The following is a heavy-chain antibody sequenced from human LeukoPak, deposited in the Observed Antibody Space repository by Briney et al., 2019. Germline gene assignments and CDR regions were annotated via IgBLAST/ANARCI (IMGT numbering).Heavy chain of an antibody. CDR3: ARDSYWLGGTIGAFDI. D-gene: IGHD3-10*01. Sequence: PGGSLRLSCAASGFTFSSYSMNWVRQAPGKGLEWVSSISSSSSYIYYADSVKGRFTISRDNAKTSLYLQINSLRAEDTAVYYCARDSYWLGGTIGAFDIWGQGTMVTVSS. CDR2: ISSSSSYI. J-gene: IGHJ3*02. CDR1: GFTFSSYS. V-gene: IGHV3-21*01.